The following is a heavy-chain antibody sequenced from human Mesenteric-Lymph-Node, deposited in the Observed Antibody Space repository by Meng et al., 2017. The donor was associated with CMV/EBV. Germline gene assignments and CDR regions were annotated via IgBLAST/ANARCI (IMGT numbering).Heavy chain of an antibody. CDR1: GGPISSGDYY. J-gene: IGHJ5*02. CDR3: ARSAWGYSSSWYVHWFDP. Sequence: SETLSLTCTVSGGPISSGDYYWSWIRQPPGKGLEWIGYIYYSGSTYYNPSLKSRVTISVYTSKNQFSLKLSSVTAADTAVYYCARSAWGYSSSWYVHWFDPWGQGTLVTVSS. CDR2: IYYSGST. D-gene: IGHD6-13*01. V-gene: IGHV4-30-4*08.